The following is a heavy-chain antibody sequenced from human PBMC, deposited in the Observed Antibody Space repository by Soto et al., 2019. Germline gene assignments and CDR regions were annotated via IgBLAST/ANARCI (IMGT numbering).Heavy chain of an antibody. J-gene: IGHJ4*02. V-gene: IGHV3-7*05. CDR3: ARNHN. CDR2: IKPDGNEI. CDR1: GFSFSTSW. Sequence: GGSLRLSCAASGFSFSTSWMSWVRQAPGKGLEWVANIKPDGNEIYYVDSVRGRFAISRDNAKQSLYLQMNSLRAEDTAVYYCARNHNWGQGTLVTVSS.